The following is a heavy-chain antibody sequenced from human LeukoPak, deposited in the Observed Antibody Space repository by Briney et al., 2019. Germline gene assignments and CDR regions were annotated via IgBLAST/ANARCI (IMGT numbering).Heavy chain of an antibody. CDR2: INHSGST. V-gene: IGHV4-34*01. J-gene: IGHJ4*02. CDR1: GGSFSGYY. D-gene: IGHD3-9*01. CDR3: ASLTGILTGYPDY. Sequence: SETLSLTCAVYGGSFSGYYWSWIRQPPGKGLEWIGEINHSGSTNYNPSLKSRVTISVDTSKNQFSLKLSSVTAADTAVYYCASLTGILTGYPDYWGQGTLVTVSS.